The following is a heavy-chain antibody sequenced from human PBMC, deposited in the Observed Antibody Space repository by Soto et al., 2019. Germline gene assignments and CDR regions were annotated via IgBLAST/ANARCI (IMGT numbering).Heavy chain of an antibody. CDR2: INAGNGNT. CDR3: ASSYCISTSCPPYYGMDV. Sequence: GASVKVSCKASGYTFTSYAMHWVRQAPGQRLEWMGWINAGNGNTKYSQKFRGRVTITRDTSASTAYMELSSLRSEDTAVYYCASSYCISTSCPPYYGMDVWGQGTTVTVSS. D-gene: IGHD2-2*01. J-gene: IGHJ6*02. V-gene: IGHV1-3*01. CDR1: GYTFTSYA.